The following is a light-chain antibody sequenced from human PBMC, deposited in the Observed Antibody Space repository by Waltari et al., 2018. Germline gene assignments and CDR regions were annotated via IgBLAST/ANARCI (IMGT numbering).Light chain of an antibody. J-gene: IGKJ2*01. V-gene: IGKV1-5*03. Sequence: DVQMTQSPSTMSAFVGDRVTITCRASQSISNWLAWYQQKPGRAPTPLIYKASNLHSGVPSRFSGSGSGTDFTLTINSLQPDDFATYYCQQYNNYYTFGQGTKLEIK. CDR3: QQYNNYYT. CDR2: KAS. CDR1: QSISNW.